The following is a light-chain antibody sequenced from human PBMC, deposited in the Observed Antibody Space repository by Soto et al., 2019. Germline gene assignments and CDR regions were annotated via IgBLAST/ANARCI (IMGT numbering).Light chain of an antibody. J-gene: IGLJ2*01. CDR3: SSYTSSSTLHHVV. CDR1: SSDVGGYNY. Sequence: QSALTQPASVSGSPGQSITISCTGTSSDVGGYNYVSWYQQHPGKAPKLMIYEVSNRPSGVSNRFSGSKSGNTASLTISGLQAEDEADYYCSSYTSSSTLHHVVFGGGTKLTVL. V-gene: IGLV2-14*01. CDR2: EVS.